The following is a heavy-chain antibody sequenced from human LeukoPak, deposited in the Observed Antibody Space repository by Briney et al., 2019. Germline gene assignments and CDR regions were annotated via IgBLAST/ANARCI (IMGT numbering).Heavy chain of an antibody. V-gene: IGHV4-4*09. CDR3: ARLWGSSGYYLDN. J-gene: IGHJ4*02. D-gene: IGHD3-22*01. Sequence: SETLSLTCTVSGCSISSYYWSWIRQPPGKGLEWIGYIYTSGSTNYNPSLKSRVTISVDTSKNQFSLKQSSVTAADTAVYYCARLWGSSGYYLDNWGQGTLVTVSS. CDR1: GCSISSYY. CDR2: IYTSGST.